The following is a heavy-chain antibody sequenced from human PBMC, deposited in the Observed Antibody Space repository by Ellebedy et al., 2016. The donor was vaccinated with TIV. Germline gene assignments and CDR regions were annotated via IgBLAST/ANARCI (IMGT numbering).Heavy chain of an antibody. V-gene: IGHV1-18*01. J-gene: IGHJ6*02. D-gene: IGHD5-18*01. CDR2: ISAYNCNT. CDR3: ARAPQLWTYYYYYYGMDV. CDR1: GYTFTSYG. Sequence: ASVKVSCXASGYTFTSYGISWVRQAPGQGLEWMGWISAYNCNTNYAQKLQGRVTMTTDTSTSTAYMELRSLRSDDTAVYYCARAPQLWTYYYYYYGMDVWGQGTTVTVSS.